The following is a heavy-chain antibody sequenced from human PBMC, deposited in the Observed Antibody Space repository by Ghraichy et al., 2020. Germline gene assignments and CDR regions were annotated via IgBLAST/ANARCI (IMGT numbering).Heavy chain of an antibody. CDR1: GFTFSSYD. D-gene: IGHD2-15*01. CDR3: ARGDHCSGGSCYSRNYYYYGMDV. V-gene: IGHV3-13*01. CDR2: IGTAGDT. Sequence: GGSLRLSCAASGFTFSSYDMHWVRQATGKGLEWVSAIGTAGDTYYPGSVKGRFTISRENAKNSLYLQMNSLRAGDTAVYYCARGDHCSGGSCYSRNYYYYGMDVWGQGTTVTVSS. J-gene: IGHJ6*02.